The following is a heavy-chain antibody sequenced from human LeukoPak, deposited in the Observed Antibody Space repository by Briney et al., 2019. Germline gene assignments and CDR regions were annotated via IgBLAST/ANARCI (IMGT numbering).Heavy chain of an antibody. V-gene: IGHV3-23*01. D-gene: IGHD2-2*01. CDR3: AKVSTTSCYGWNDY. CDR1: GFTFSSYA. Sequence: GGSLRLSCAASGFTFSSYAVSWVRQAPGKGLEWVSALSDSDGNTYYADSVKGRFTISRDNSKSTLYLQMNSLRADDTAVYYCAKVSTTSCYGWNDYWGQGTLVTVSS. CDR2: LSDSDGNT. J-gene: IGHJ4*02.